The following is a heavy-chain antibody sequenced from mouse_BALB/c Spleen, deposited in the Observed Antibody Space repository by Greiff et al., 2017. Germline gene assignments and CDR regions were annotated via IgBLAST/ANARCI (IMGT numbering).Heavy chain of an antibody. D-gene: IGHD1-1*01. Sequence: EVHLVESGGGLVQPGGSRKLSCAASGFTFSSFGMHWVRQAPEKGLEWVAYISSGSSTIYYADTVKGRFTISRDNPKNTLFLQMTSLRSEDTAMYYCARSYYGSSSYYAMDYWGQGTSVTVSS. CDR2: ISSGSSTI. CDR1: GFTFSSFG. J-gene: IGHJ4*01. V-gene: IGHV5-17*02. CDR3: ARSYYGSSSYYAMDY.